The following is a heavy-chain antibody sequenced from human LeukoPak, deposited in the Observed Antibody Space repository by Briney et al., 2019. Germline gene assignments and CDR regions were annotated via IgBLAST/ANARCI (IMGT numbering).Heavy chain of an antibody. V-gene: IGHV3-73*01. CDR2: IRSEANSYAT. CDR3: TRPYRAAGSYDY. Sequence: GGSLRLSCAASGFTFSGSAMHWVRQASGKGLEWVGRIRSEANSYATAYAASGKGRFTISRDDSKNTAYLQMNSLKTEDTAVYYCTRPYRAAGSYDYWGQGTLVTVSS. CDR1: GFTFSGSA. D-gene: IGHD6-13*01. J-gene: IGHJ4*02.